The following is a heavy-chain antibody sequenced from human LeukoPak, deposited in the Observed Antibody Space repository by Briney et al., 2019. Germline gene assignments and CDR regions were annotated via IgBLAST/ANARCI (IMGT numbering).Heavy chain of an antibody. V-gene: IGHV4-59*08. CDR3: TTLSDCGPDCYDRPHWFDP. CDR1: GGSMTGYY. CDR2: VHSSGGT. J-gene: IGHJ5*02. D-gene: IGHD2-21*02. Sequence: SETVSLTRTVSGGSMTGYYWAWVRQPPGKRLEWMGYVHSSGGTKYSPSHKSRVTVSIDMYNNQFSLNLRSVPAADSAAYYCTTLSDCGPDCYDRPHWFDPWGQGSLVTVSS.